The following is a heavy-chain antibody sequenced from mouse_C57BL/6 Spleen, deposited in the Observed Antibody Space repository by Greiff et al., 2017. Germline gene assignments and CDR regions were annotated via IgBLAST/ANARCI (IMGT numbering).Heavy chain of an antibody. CDR3: ARFGDGDYFDY. Sequence: VQLQQSGPELVKPGASVKISCKASGFAFSSSWMNWVQQRPGKGLEWIVRISPGDGDTYYNGKLKGQSTLTSDKSSSTAYMQLSSLESEDSAVDLCARFGDGDYFDYWGQGTTLTVSS. CDR1: GFAFSSSW. D-gene: IGHD1-2*01. J-gene: IGHJ2*01. V-gene: IGHV1-82*01. CDR2: ISPGDGDT.